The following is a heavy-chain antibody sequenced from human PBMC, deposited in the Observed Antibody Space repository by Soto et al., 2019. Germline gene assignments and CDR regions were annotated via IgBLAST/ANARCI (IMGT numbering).Heavy chain of an antibody. CDR2: ISYDGSNK. CDR3: ARERGYCTNGVCYSDNWFDP. J-gene: IGHJ5*02. D-gene: IGHD2-8*01. Sequence: QVQLVESGGGVVQPGRSLRLSCAASGFTFSSYGMHWVRQAPGKGLEWVAVISYDGSNKYHADSVKGRFTISRDNSKNTLYLQMNSLRAEDTAVYYCARERGYCTNGVCYSDNWFDPWGQGTLVTVSS. CDR1: GFTFSSYG. V-gene: IGHV3-30*03.